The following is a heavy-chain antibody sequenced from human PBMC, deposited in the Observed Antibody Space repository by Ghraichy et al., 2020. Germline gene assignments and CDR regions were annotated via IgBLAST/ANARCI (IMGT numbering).Heavy chain of an antibody. CDR1: GFTFRSYE. CDR2: ISSSGSSI. V-gene: IGHV3-48*03. Sequence: LTCAASGFTFRSYEMNWVRQAPGKGLEWVSYISSSGSSIHYADSVKGRFTISRDNAKNSLYLQMNSLRAEDTAVYYCARADYYYYGMDVWGQGTTVTVSS. CDR3: ARADYYYYGMDV. J-gene: IGHJ6*02.